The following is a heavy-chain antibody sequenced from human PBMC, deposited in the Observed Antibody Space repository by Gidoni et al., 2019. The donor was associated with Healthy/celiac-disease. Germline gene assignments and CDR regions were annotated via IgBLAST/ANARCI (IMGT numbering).Heavy chain of an antibody. CDR2: ISYDGSNK. Sequence: QVQLVESGGGVVQPGRSLRLSCAASGFTFSSYGMHWVRQAPGKGLEWVAVISYDGSNKYYADSVKGRFTISRDNSKNTLYLQMNSLRAEDTAVYYCAKSAGYYSSWPNDYWGQGTLVTVSS. CDR1: GFTFSSYG. D-gene: IGHD6-6*01. V-gene: IGHV3-30*18. CDR3: AKSAGYYSSWPNDY. J-gene: IGHJ4*02.